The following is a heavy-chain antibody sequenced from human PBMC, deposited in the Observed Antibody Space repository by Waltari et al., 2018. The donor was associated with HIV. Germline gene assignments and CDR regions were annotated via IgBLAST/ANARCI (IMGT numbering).Heavy chain of an antibody. D-gene: IGHD6-19*01. CDR3: ARTRIPSSGWYVDY. J-gene: IGHJ4*02. V-gene: IGHV4-61*02. CDR1: GGSISSGTYY. Sequence: QVQLQESGPGLVQPSQTLSLTCTVSGGSISSGTYYWSWIRQPAGKGLEWIGRIYTRGSTNYNPSLKSRLTIAVDTSKNQFSLKLSSVTAADTAVYYCARTRIPSSGWYVDYWGQGTLVTVSS. CDR2: IYTRGST.